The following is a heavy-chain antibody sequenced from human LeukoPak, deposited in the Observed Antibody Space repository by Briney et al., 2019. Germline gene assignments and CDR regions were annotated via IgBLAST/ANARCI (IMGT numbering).Heavy chain of an antibody. CDR1: EFTFSSYS. J-gene: IGHJ4*02. CDR2: ITNSGNSK. V-gene: IGHV3-48*01. Sequence: PGGSLRLSCAASEFTFSSYSMNWVRQAPGKGLEWVSYITNSGNSKSYADSVKGRFTISRDNAKNSLYLQMNSLRAEDTAVYYCARAGPSPGYWGQGTLVTVSS. CDR3: ARAGPSPGY.